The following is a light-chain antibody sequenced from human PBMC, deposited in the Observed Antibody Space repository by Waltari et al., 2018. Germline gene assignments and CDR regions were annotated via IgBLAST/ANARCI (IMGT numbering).Light chain of an antibody. V-gene: IGKV1-39*01. CDR3: HQSHFPTWI. J-gene: IGKJ1*01. CDR1: QYISTN. CDR2: DAS. Sequence: EMTQSPSSLSASVGDRVTITCRARQYISTNLNWYQHKPGKAPKVLIYDASTLQSGVPSRFSGSGSGTDFTLTIKNLQLEDSATYYCHQSHFPTWIFGQGTKVEIK.